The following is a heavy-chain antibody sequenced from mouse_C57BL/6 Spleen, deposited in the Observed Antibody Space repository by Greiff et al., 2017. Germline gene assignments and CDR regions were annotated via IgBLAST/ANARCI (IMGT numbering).Heavy chain of an antibody. CDR1: GYAFSSSW. D-gene: IGHD3-2*02. Sequence: QVQLQQSGPELVKSGASVKISCKASGYAFSSSWMNWVKQRPGKGLEWIGRIYPGDGDTNYNGKFKGKATLTADKSSSTAYMQLSSLTSEDSAVYFCAREGDSSGYGYWGQGTTLTVSS. CDR2: IYPGDGDT. J-gene: IGHJ2*01. V-gene: IGHV1-82*01. CDR3: AREGDSSGYGY.